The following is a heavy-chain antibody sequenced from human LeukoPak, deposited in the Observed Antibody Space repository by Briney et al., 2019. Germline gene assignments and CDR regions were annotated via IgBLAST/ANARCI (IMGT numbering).Heavy chain of an antibody. Sequence: ASETLSLTCTVSGGSISSGGYYWSWIRQHPGKGLEWIGYIYYSGSTNYNPSLKSRVTISVDTSKNQFSLKLSSVTAADTAVYYCARNYYDSSGYSHYFDYWGQGTLVTVSS. CDR2: IYYSGST. D-gene: IGHD3-22*01. CDR3: ARNYYDSSGYSHYFDY. J-gene: IGHJ4*02. V-gene: IGHV4-61*08. CDR1: GGSISSGGYY.